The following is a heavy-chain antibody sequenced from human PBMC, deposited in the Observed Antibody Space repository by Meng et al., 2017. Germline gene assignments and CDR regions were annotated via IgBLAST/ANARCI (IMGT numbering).Heavy chain of an antibody. CDR1: GGSFSGYY. CDR2: INHSGST. V-gene: IGHV4-34*01. J-gene: IGHJ4*02. CDR3: ARRKIVGATVADY. Sequence: GSLRLSCAVYGGSFSGYYWSWIRQPPGKGLEWIGEINHSGSTNYNPSLKSRVTRSVDTSKNQFSLKLSSVTAADTAVYYCARRKIVGATVADYWGQGTLVTVSS. D-gene: IGHD1-26*01.